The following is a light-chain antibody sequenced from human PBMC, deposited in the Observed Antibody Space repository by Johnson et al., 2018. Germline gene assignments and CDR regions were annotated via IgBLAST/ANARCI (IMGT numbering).Light chain of an antibody. Sequence: QSVLTQPPSVSAAPGKKVTISCSGSSSNIGNNYVSWYQQLPGKAPKLLIYENNKRTSGIPERFSGSQSGTSATTGINGLQLGDEADYYCGTWDSTLSAGNVFGTETKVTVL. CDR2: ENN. CDR3: GTWDSTLSAGNV. V-gene: IGLV1-51*02. CDR1: SSNIGNNY. J-gene: IGLJ1*01.